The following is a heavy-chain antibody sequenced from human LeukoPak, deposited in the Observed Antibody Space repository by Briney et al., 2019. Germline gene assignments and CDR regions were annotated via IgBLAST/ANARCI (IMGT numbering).Heavy chain of an antibody. CDR1: GYTFTSYG. CDR2: ISAYNGNT. CDR3: AREHGDFTYTYYYYGMDV. D-gene: IGHD4-17*01. J-gene: IGHJ6*02. V-gene: IGHV1-18*01. Sequence: ASVKVSCKASGYTFTSYGISWVRQAPGQGLEWMGWISAYNGNTNYAQKLQGRVTMTTDTSTSTAYMELRSLRSDDTAVYYCAREHGDFTYTYYYYGMDVWGQGTTVTVSS.